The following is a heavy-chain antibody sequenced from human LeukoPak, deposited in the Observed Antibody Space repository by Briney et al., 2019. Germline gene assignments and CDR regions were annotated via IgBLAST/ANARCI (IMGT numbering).Heavy chain of an antibody. D-gene: IGHD3-10*01. CDR3: ARAQYGWFDP. CDR1: DLLFSSYW. Sequence: PGGSLRPSCAVSDLLFSSYWMHWVRQAPGKGLVWVSRINTDGSATTYADSVKGRFTISRDNAKNTLYLQMKSLRAEDTAVYYCARAQYGWFDPWGQGTLVTVSS. CDR2: INTDGSAT. J-gene: IGHJ5*02. V-gene: IGHV3-74*03.